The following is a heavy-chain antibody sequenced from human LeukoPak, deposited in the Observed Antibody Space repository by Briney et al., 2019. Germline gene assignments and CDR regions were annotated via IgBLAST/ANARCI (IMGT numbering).Heavy chain of an antibody. CDR1: GDSINSNNYY. V-gene: IGHV4-61*02. CDR3: ARGGYCGGDCYFYY. D-gene: IGHD2-21*02. CDR2: IYSSGST. J-gene: IGHJ4*02. Sequence: SQTLSLTCTVSGDSINSNNYYWSWIRQPPGKGLEWIGRIYSSGSTNYNPSLKSRVTISVDTSKNQFSLKLSSVTAADTAVYYCARGGYCGGDCYFYYWGQGTLVTVSS.